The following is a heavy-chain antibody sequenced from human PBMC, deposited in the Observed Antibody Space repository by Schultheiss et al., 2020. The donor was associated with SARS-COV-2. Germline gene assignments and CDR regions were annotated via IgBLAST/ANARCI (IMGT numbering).Heavy chain of an antibody. V-gene: IGHV4-38-2*01. CDR1: GYSISSGYY. Sequence: SETLSLTCDVSGYSISSGYYWGWIRQPPGKGLEWIGYVYYSGSTSYNPSLGSRVTISVDTSKNQFSLKLSSVTAADTAVYYCARGRADGLYCSSTSCLNNYYYYYGMDVWGQGTTVTVSS. J-gene: IGHJ6*02. D-gene: IGHD2-2*01. CDR2: VYYSGST. CDR3: ARGRADGLYCSSTSCLNNYYYYYGMDV.